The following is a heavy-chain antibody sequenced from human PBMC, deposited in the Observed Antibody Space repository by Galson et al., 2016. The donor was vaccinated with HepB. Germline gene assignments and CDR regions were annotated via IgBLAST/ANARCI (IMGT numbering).Heavy chain of an antibody. J-gene: IGHJ3*01. CDR1: GFTVTNNY. CDR2: LYDSGSP. Sequence: SLRLSCAASGFTVTNNYMSWVRQAPGKGLEWVSILYDSGSPYYADSVKGRFTISRDSSKNTLYLQMDSLRAEDTAVYYCARVLVVRGSIDAFDLWGQGTMVTVSS. D-gene: IGHD2-2*01. V-gene: IGHV3-66*01. CDR3: ARVLVVRGSIDAFDL.